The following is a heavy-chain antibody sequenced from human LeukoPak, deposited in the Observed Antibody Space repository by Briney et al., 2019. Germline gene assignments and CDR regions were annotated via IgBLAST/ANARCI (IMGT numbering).Heavy chain of an antibody. CDR3: ARELVSGTTLNWFDP. CDR1: GGTFSSYA. D-gene: IGHD1-7*01. CDR2: IIPIFGTA. V-gene: IGHV1-69*05. J-gene: IGHJ5*02. Sequence: ASVKVSCKASGGTFSSYAISWVRQAPGQGLEWMGGIIPIFGTANYAQKFQGRVTITTDESTSTAYMELSSLRSEDTAVYYCARELVSGTTLNWFDPWGQGTLVTVSS.